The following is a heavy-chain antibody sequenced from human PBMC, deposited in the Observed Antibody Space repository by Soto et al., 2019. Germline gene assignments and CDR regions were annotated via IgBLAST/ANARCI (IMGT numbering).Heavy chain of an antibody. CDR3: ATATISPVSATLSHYGMDV. D-gene: IGHD6-25*01. CDR1: GGTFNNFA. CDR2: IMPVFHTT. V-gene: IGHV1-69*01. Sequence: QVQLVQSGAEVKKPGSSVKVSCQASGGTFNNFAFTWVRQAPGQGLEWLGGIMPVFHTTNIAQTFQDRITVTADYFTTTVYMEMTSLRYDDTAVYYCATATISPVSATLSHYGMDVWGQGTTVTVSS. J-gene: IGHJ6*02.